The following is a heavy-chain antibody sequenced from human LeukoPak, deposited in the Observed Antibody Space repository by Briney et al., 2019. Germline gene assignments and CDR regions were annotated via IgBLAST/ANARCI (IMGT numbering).Heavy chain of an antibody. CDR1: GGSISSGSYY. V-gene: IGHV4-61*02. D-gene: IGHD3-10*01. Sequence: PSETLSLTCTVSGGSISSGSYYWSWIRQPAGKGLEWIGRIYTSGSTNYNPSLKSRVTISVDTSKNQFSLKLSSVTAADTAVYYCARDESESGFDYWGQGTLVTVSS. CDR2: IYTSGST. CDR3: ARDESESGFDY. J-gene: IGHJ4*02.